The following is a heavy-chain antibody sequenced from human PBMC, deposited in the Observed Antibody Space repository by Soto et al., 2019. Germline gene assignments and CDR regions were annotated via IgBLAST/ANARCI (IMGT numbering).Heavy chain of an antibody. CDR1: GFTFSMCW. CDR3: TRGQRDDSSGKGAH. V-gene: IGHV3-74*01. J-gene: IGHJ4*02. Sequence: GGSLRLSCVVSGFTFSMCWMHWVRQVPGQSPFWASRISDDGATTNYADSVRGRFTISRDNSKNTLYLQMNNLKPDDTAIYYCTRGQRDDSSGKGAHWGQGNPVTVSS. CDR2: ISDDGATT. D-gene: IGHD1-1*01.